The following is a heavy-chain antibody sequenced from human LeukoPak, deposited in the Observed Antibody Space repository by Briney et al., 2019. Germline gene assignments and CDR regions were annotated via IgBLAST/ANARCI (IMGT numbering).Heavy chain of an antibody. CDR3: ARVYYYYYGMDV. Sequence: SETLSLTCAVYGGSFSGYYWSWIRQPPGKGLEWIGEINHSGSTNYNPSLKSRVTISVDTSKNQFSLKLSSVTAADTAVYYCARVYYYYYGMDVWGQGTTVTVSS. V-gene: IGHV4-34*01. CDR2: INHSGST. CDR1: GGSFSGYY. J-gene: IGHJ6*02.